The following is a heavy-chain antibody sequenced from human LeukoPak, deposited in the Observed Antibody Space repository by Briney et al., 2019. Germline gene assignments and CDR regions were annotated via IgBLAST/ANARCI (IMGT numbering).Heavy chain of an antibody. Sequence: PSETLSLTCAVYGGSFSDYYWSWIRQPPGKGLEWIGEIIQSGSTNYNPSLKSRVTISVDTSKNQFSLKLSSVTAADTAVYYCARPVPSRLGWFDPWGQGTLVTVSS. CDR2: IIQSGST. CDR1: GGSFSDYY. J-gene: IGHJ5*02. CDR3: ARPVPSRLGWFDP. D-gene: IGHD1-1*01. V-gene: IGHV4-34*12.